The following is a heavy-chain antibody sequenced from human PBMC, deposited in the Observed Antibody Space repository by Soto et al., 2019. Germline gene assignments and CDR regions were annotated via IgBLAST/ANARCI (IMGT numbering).Heavy chain of an antibody. D-gene: IGHD6-19*01. V-gene: IGHV3-73*01. CDR3: TASSGGLYNWFDP. CDR1: GFTFSGSA. Sequence: PGGSLRLSCAASGFTFSGSAMHWVRQASGKGLEWVGRIRSKANSYATAYAASVKGRFTISRDDSKNTAYLQMNSLKTEDTAVYYCTASSGGLYNWFDPGAREPWSPSPQ. J-gene: IGHJ5*02. CDR2: IRSKANSYAT.